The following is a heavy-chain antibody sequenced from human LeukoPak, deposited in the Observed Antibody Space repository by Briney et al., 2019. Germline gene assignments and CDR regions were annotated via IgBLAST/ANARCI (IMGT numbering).Heavy chain of an antibody. Sequence: TGGSLRLSCAASGFYFRDHWMDWVRQAPGKGLEWVGHIKTDGSETYYLDSLKGRISISRDNTNSALYLQMNSLRVEDTAIYYCVKNDGWFHLAQWGQGTLVTVSS. CDR1: GFYFRDHW. CDR3: VKNDGWFHLAQ. J-gene: IGHJ4*02. D-gene: IGHD6-19*01. CDR2: IKTDGSET. V-gene: IGHV3-7*03.